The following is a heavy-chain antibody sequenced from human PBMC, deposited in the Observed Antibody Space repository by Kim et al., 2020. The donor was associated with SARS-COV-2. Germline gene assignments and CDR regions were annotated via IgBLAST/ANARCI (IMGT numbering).Heavy chain of an antibody. CDR2: ISYDGSNK. CDR3: ARDPSEVVPAAAPFDY. V-gene: IGHV3-33*05. CDR1: GFTFSSYG. Sequence: GGSLRLSCAASGFTFSSYGMHWVRQAPGKGLEWVAVISYDGSNKYYADSVKGRFTISRDNSKNTLYLQMNSLRAEDTAVYYCARDPSEVVPAAAPFDYWGQGHLVTVSS. D-gene: IGHD2-2*01. J-gene: IGHJ4*02.